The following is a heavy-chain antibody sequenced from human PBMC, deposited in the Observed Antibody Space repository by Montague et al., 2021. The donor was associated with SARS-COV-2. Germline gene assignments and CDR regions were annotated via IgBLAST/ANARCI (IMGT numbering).Heavy chain of an antibody. D-gene: IGHD3-10*01. CDR2: TDYRSKWHY. CDR3: ARGLWFGGLLSLYYYYGMDV. Sequence: CAISGDSVSSNNAAWNWIRQSPSRGLEWLGRTDYRSKWHYDYAVXVKSRILIIPNTSENQFSLQLNSVTPEDTAVYYCARGLWFGGLLSLYYYYGMDVWGQGTTVTVSS. J-gene: IGHJ6*02. V-gene: IGHV6-1*01. CDR1: GDSVSSNNAA.